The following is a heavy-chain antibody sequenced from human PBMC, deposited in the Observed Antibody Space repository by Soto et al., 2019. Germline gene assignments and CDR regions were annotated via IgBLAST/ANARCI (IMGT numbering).Heavy chain of an antibody. D-gene: IGHD5-12*01. CDR2: IIPIFGTP. CDR1: GGSFSTYA. V-gene: IGHV1-69*06. J-gene: IGHJ6*02. CDR3: AAPRTDGYKVPDPSTYYYYGFDV. Sequence: GASVKVSCKASGGSFSTYAISWVRQAPGQGLEWMGGIIPIFGTPNYAQKFQGRVTITADRSTSTAYLELNSLRSEDTAVYYCAAPRTDGYKVPDPSTYYYYGFDVWGQVTTVPVP.